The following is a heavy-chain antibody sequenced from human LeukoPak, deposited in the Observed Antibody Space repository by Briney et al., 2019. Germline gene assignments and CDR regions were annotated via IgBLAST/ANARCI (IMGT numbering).Heavy chain of an antibody. CDR3: ASYCSSTSCYTGPLDAFDI. D-gene: IGHD2-2*02. CDR2: ISSMVSTI. J-gene: IGHJ3*02. CDR1: GFTFSDDY. Sequence: GGSLRLSWAASGFTFSDDYMSWIRHAAGKGREWVSYISSMVSTIYYANSVKGRFTISRDKAKNSLYLQMNSLRAEDTAVYYCASYCSSTSCYTGPLDAFDIWGQGTMVTVSS. V-gene: IGHV3-11*04.